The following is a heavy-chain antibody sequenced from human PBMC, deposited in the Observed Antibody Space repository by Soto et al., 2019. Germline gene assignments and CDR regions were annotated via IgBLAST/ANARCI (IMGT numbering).Heavy chain of an antibody. CDR1: GGTFSSYA. J-gene: IGHJ6*02. CDR2: IIPIFGTA. V-gene: IGHV1-69*13. Sequence: SVKVSCKASGGTFSSYAISWVRQAPGQGLEWMGGIIPIFGTANYAQKFQGRVTITADESTSTAYMELSSLRSEDTAVYYCARALVVVAAQRVYYYVMDGWGQGTTVTVSS. CDR3: ARALVVVAAQRVYYYVMDG. D-gene: IGHD2-15*01.